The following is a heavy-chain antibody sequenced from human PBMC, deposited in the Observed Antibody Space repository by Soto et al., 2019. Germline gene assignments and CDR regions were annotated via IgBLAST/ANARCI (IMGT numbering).Heavy chain of an antibody. Sequence: GGSVRLSCAASGFIVSSNYMSWVRQAPGKGLEWVSAISGSGGSTYYADSVKGRFTISRDNSKNTLYLQMNSLRAEDTAVYYCAKPVGVIFSSSRDIINYFDYWGQGTLVTSPQ. V-gene: IGHV3-23*01. CDR1: GFIVSSNY. CDR2: ISGSGGST. CDR3: AKPVGVIFSSSRDIINYFDY. D-gene: IGHD6-13*01. J-gene: IGHJ4*02.